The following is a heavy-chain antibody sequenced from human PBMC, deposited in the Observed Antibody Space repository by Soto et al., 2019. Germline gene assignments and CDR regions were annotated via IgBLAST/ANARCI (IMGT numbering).Heavy chain of an antibody. J-gene: IGHJ4*02. CDR2: ISSNGGST. Sequence: PGGSLRLSCSASGFTFSGYAMHWVRQAPGKGLEYVSAISSNGGSTYYADSVKGRFTISRDNSKNTLYLQMSSLRAEDTAVYYCVKDRAYYDYVWGSYRSTHYFDYWGQGTLVTVSS. CDR3: VKDRAYYDYVWGSYRSTHYFDY. CDR1: GFTFSGYA. D-gene: IGHD3-16*02. V-gene: IGHV3-64D*06.